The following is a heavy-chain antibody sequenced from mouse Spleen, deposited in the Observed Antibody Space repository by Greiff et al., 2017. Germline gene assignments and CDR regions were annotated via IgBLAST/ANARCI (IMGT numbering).Heavy chain of an antibody. CDR3: ARREGHYDYDGHFDY. CDR2: IYWDDDK. CDR1: GFSLSTSGMG. V-gene: IGHV8-12*01. Sequence: QVQLKESGPGILQSSQTLSLTCSFSGFSLSTSGMGVSWIRQPSGKGLEWLAHIYWDDDKRYNPSLKSRLTISKDTSRNQVFLKITSVDTADTATYYCARREGHYDYDGHFDYWGQGTTLTVSS. D-gene: IGHD2-4*01. J-gene: IGHJ2*01.